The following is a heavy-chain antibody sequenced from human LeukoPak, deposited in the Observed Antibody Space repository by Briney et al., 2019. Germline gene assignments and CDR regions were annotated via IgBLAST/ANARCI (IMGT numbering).Heavy chain of an antibody. CDR2: ISSSSSYI. D-gene: IGHD1-26*01. V-gene: IGHV3-21*01. J-gene: IGHJ4*02. CDR1: GFTFSSYS. Sequence: GGSLRLSCAASGFTFSSYSMNWVRQAPGKGLEWVSSISSSSSYIYYADSVKGRFTISRDNAKNSLYLQMNSLRAEDTAVYYCARLRYSGSYAGYFDYWGQGTLVTVSS. CDR3: ARLRYSGSYAGYFDY.